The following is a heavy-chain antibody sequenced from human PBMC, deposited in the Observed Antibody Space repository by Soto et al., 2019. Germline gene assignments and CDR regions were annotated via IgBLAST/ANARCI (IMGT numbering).Heavy chain of an antibody. V-gene: IGHV4-39*01. D-gene: IGHD3-16*02. CDR3: AGTAGIMITFGGVIVYDAGAFDI. CDR2: IYYSGST. J-gene: IGHJ3*02. Sequence: QLQLQESGPGLVKPSETLSLTCTVSGGSISSSSYYWGWIRQPPGKGLEWIGSIYYSGSTYYNPSLKSRVTRSVDTSKNQFSLKLSSVTAADTAVYYCAGTAGIMITFGGVIVYDAGAFDIWGQGTMVTVSS. CDR1: GGSISSSSYY.